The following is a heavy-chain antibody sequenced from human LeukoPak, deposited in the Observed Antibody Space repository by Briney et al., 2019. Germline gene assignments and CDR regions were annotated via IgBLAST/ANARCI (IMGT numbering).Heavy chain of an antibody. J-gene: IGHJ4*02. CDR1: GYTFTGYY. V-gene: IGHV1-2*02. D-gene: IGHD3-3*01. CDR2: INPNSGGT. Sequence: ASVKVSCKASGYTFTGYYMHWVRQAPGQGLEWMGWINPNSGGTNYAQKFQGRVTMTRDTSISTAYMELSRLRSDDTAVYYCARDREAQYYDFWSGYYTPGYFDYWGQGTLVTVSS. CDR3: ARDREAQYYDFWSGYYTPGYFDY.